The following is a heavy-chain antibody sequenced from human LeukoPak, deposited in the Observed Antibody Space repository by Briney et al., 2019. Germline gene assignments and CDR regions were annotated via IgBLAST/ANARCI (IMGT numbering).Heavy chain of an antibody. CDR2: ISAYNGNT. V-gene: IGHV1-18*01. CDR1: GYTFTSYG. Sequence: ASVKVSCKASGYTFTSYGGSWVRQAPGQGLEGMGGISAYNGNTNYAQKLQGRVTITIDTSTSTAYMELRSLRSDDTAVYYCARVAVRFVVVTAILGYFDYWGQGPLVTVSS. D-gene: IGHD2-21*02. CDR3: ARVAVRFVVVTAILGYFDY. J-gene: IGHJ4*02.